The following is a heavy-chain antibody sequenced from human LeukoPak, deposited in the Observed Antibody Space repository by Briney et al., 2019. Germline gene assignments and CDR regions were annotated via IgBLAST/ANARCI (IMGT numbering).Heavy chain of an antibody. D-gene: IGHD1-26*01. Sequence: PGGSLRLSCAASGFTFSSYSMNWVRQAPGKGLEWVSSISSSSSYIYYADSVKGRFTISRDNAKNSLYLQMNSLRAEDTAVYYCARGGSYDYYYYMDVWGKGTTVTVSS. J-gene: IGHJ6*03. V-gene: IGHV3-21*01. CDR3: ARGGSYDYYYYMDV. CDR2: ISSSSSYI. CDR1: GFTFSSYS.